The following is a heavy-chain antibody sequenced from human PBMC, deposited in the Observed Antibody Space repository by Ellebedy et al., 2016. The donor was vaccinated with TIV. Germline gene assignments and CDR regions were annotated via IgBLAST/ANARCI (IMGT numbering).Heavy chain of an antibody. J-gene: IGHJ6*02. D-gene: IGHD6-19*01. CDR2: IKTDGSIT. Sequence: GGSLRLXCAASGFTFSNYWMHWVRQPPGKGLVWVSGIKTDGSITNYADSVKGRFTISRDNPKNTLYLQMNSLRAEDTALYYCAKDLGGTAVAGPLFRAYYYYGMDVWGQGTTVTVSS. CDR1: GFTFSNYW. CDR3: AKDLGGTAVAGPLFRAYYYYGMDV. V-gene: IGHV3-74*01.